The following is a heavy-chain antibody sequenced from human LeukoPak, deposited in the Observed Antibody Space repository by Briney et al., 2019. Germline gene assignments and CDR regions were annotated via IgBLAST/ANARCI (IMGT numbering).Heavy chain of an antibody. J-gene: IGHJ5*02. V-gene: IGHV1-2*02. Sequence: ASVKVSCKASGYTFTGYYMHWARQAPGQGLEWMGWINPNSGGTNYAQKFQGRVTMTRDTSISTAYMELSRLRSDDTAVYYCARVLIRRHYESSGYYYDDPWGQGTLVTVSS. D-gene: IGHD3-22*01. CDR3: ARVLIRRHYESSGYYYDDP. CDR1: GYTFTGYY. CDR2: INPNSGGT.